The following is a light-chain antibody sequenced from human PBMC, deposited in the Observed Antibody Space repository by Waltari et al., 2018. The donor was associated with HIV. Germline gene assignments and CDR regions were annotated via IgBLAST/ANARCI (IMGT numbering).Light chain of an antibody. CDR3: SSYTTGSTLVV. CDR1: ISSVGGYHY. J-gene: IGLJ1*01. Sequence: QSALTQPASVSGPPGQSIAISFPDTISSVGGYHYVSWSQQFPGKAPKLMISEVSNRPSGVSDCLSGSKSGNTAYLTISGLQAEDEADYYGSSYTTGSTLVVFGTGTKVIVL. V-gene: IGLV2-14*01. CDR2: EVS.